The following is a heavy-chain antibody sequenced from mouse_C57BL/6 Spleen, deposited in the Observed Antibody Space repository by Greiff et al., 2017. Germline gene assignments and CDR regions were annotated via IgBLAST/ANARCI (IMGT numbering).Heavy chain of an antibody. V-gene: IGHV5-16*01. CDR1: GFTFSDYY. Sequence: EVQLMESEGGLVQPGTSMKLSCTASGFTFSDYYMAWVRQVPEKGLEWVANINYDGSSTYYLDSLKSRFIISRDNAKNTLYLQMSSLKSEDTATYYCARNQAFFDYWGQGTTLTVSS. D-gene: IGHD3-2*02. CDR3: ARNQAFFDY. CDR2: INYDGSST. J-gene: IGHJ2*01.